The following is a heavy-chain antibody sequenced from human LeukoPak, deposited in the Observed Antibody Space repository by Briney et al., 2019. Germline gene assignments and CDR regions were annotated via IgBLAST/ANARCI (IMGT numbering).Heavy chain of an antibody. CDR1: GFTFSTYA. CDR2: IYHSGST. D-gene: IGHD6-13*01. J-gene: IGHJ4*02. Sequence: PGGSLRLSCAASGFTFSTYAMTWVRQPPGKGLEWIGSIYHSGSTYYNPSLKSRVTISVDTSKNQFSLKLSSVTAADTAVYYCASIAAAGTSDYWGQGTLVTVSS. V-gene: IGHV4-38-2*01. CDR3: ASIAAAGTSDY.